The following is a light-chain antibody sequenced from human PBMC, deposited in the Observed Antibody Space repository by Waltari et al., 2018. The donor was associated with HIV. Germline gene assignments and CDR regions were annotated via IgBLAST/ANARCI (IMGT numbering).Light chain of an antibody. CDR1: RSDAGV. V-gene: IGLV2-14*03. Sequence: QSALTQPASVSGSPGQSITISCTGIRSDAGVSWSQPLPVKAPKLILYDVIKRAAVVPYRCSGYKSGNTASLAISGLQAEDEGDYYCTSPWVFGGGTKVTVL. CDR3: TSPWV. J-gene: IGLJ3*02. CDR2: DVI.